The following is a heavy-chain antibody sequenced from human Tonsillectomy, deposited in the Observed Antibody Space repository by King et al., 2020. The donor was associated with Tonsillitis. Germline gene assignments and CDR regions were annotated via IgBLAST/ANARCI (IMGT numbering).Heavy chain of an antibody. Sequence: HVQLVESGAEVKKPGASLKVSCKASGYTFTGYYMHWVRQAPGQGLEWMGWINPNSGSTNYAQKFQGRVTMTRDTSISTAYMELSRLRSDDTAVYYCARGHSTREQDAFDIWGQGTMVTVSS. CDR2: INPNSGST. D-gene: IGHD1-26*01. V-gene: IGHV1-2*02. CDR1: GYTFTGYY. CDR3: ARGHSTREQDAFDI. J-gene: IGHJ3*02.